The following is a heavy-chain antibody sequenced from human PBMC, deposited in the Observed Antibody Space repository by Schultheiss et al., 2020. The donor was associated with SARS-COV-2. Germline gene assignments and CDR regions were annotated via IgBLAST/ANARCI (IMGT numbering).Heavy chain of an antibody. Sequence: SETLSLTCTVSGGSISSYYWSWIRQPPGKGLEWIGYIYYSGSTNYNPSLKSRVTMSVDTSKNQFSLKLSSVTAADTAVYYCARDLMSSSWYETYYGMDVWGQGTTVTVSS. V-gene: IGHV4-59*12. J-gene: IGHJ6*02. D-gene: IGHD6-13*01. CDR3: ARDLMSSSWYETYYGMDV. CDR2: IYYSGST. CDR1: GGSISSYY.